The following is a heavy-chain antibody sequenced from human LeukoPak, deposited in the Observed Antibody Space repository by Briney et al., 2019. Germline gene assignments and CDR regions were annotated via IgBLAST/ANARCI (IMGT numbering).Heavy chain of an antibody. D-gene: IGHD4-23*01. CDR1: GFTFSSYG. V-gene: IGHV3-30*03. CDR2: ISYDGSNK. Sequence: PGGSLRLSCAASGFTFSSYGMHWVRQAPGKGLEWVAVISYDGSNKYYADSVKGRFTISRDNSKNTLYLQMNSLRAEDTTVYYCARDSSDYGGKGVDCWGQGTLVTVSS. J-gene: IGHJ4*02. CDR3: ARDSSDYGGKGVDC.